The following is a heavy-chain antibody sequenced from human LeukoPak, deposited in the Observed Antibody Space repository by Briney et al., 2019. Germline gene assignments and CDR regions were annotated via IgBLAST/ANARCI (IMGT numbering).Heavy chain of an antibody. CDR3: ARDAHAARYYFDY. Sequence: GGSLRLSCAASGFTFSSYGMHWVRQAPGKGLEWVAVIWYDGSNKYYADSVKGRFTISGDNSKNTLYLQMNSLRAEDTAVYYCARDAHAARYYFDYWGQGTLVTVSS. V-gene: IGHV3-33*01. D-gene: IGHD2-2*01. J-gene: IGHJ4*02. CDR2: IWYDGSNK. CDR1: GFTFSSYG.